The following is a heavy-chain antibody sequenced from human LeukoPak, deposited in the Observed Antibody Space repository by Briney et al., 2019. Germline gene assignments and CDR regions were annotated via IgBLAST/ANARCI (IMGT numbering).Heavy chain of an antibody. Sequence: GGSLRLSCAASGFTFKNYWMHWVRQAPGKGLVWVSRINSDGSTTTYADSVKGRFTISRDNAKNTLYLQMNSLGADDTAVYYCAKGNWRYFDYWGQGTLVTVSS. CDR2: INSDGSTT. CDR3: AKGNWRYFDY. V-gene: IGHV3-74*01. D-gene: IGHD1-1*01. J-gene: IGHJ4*02. CDR1: GFTFKNYW.